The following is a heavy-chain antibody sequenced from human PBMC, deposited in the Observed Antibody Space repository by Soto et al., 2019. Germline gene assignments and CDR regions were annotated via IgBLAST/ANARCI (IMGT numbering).Heavy chain of an antibody. CDR3: ARGTLVTIFGVVISETRDNWFDP. D-gene: IGHD3-3*01. J-gene: IGHJ5*02. V-gene: IGHV1-18*01. Sequence: GASVKVSCKASGYTFTSYGISWVRQAPGQGLEWMGWISAYNGNTNYAQKLQGRVTMTTDTSTSTAYMELRSLRSDDTAVYYCARGTLVTIFGVVISETRDNWFDPWGQGTLVTVSS. CDR1: GYTFTSYG. CDR2: ISAYNGNT.